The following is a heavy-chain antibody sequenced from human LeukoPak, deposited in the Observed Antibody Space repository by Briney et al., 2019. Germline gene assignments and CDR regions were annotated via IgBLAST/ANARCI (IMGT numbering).Heavy chain of an antibody. CDR1: GLTVSSNY. Sequence: GGSLSLSCAASGLTVSSNYMSWVRQAPGKGLEWVSVIYSGGSTYYADSVKGRFTISRDNSKNTLYLQMNSLRAEDTAVYHCARPKSRGSPLDYWGQGTLVTVSS. CDR3: ARPKSRGSPLDY. D-gene: IGHD1-26*01. V-gene: IGHV3-66*04. J-gene: IGHJ4*02. CDR2: IYSGGST.